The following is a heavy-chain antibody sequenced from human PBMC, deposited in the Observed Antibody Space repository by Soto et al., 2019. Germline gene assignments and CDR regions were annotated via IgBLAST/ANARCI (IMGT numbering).Heavy chain of an antibody. V-gene: IGHV4-59*01. CDR1: GVNISSYY. J-gene: IGHJ6*03. CDR3: ASSIVGYYYYMDV. Sequence: SETLSLTSTVSGVNISSYYWSWIRQPPGKGLEWIGYIYYSGSTNYNPSLKSRVTISVDTSKNQFSLKLSSVTAADTAVYYCASSIVGYYYYMDVWGKGTTVTVSS. D-gene: IGHD2-15*01. CDR2: IYYSGST.